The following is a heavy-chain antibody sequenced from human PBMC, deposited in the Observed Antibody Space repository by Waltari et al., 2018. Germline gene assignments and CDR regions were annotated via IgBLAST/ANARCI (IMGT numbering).Heavy chain of an antibody. V-gene: IGHV4-59*01. D-gene: IGHD5-18*01. CDR2: VYFTGST. J-gene: IGHJ4*02. CDR3: AREDDTAMVHFFDY. Sequence: QVQLQESGPGLVKPSETLSLTCSVSGGSISRYYWSWIRQPPGKGLEWIGYVYFTGSTSYNPSLKSRVTISLDTSKNQFSLNLTSVTAADTAVYYCAREDDTAMVHFFDYWGQGTLVTVSS. CDR1: GGSISRYY.